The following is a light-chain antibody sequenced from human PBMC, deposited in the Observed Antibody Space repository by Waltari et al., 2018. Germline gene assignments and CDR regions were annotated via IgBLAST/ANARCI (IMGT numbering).Light chain of an antibody. CDR3: GTWDSSLSGAV. CDR2: ENS. Sequence: QSVLTQPPSVSAAPGQMVTISCPRGRSKIGPNYGLLYRQFPGTAPKLLIHENSELPSGIPGRFSGSKSGTSATLDITGLQAGDEADYYCGTWDSSLSGAVFGGGTHLTVL. J-gene: IGLJ7*01. CDR1: RSKIGPNY. V-gene: IGLV1-51*02.